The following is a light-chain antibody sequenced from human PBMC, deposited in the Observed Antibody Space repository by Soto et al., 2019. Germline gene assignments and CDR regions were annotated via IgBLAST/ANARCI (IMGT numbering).Light chain of an antibody. J-gene: IGKJ4*01. CDR3: QKYNNWPPLT. V-gene: IGKV3-15*01. CDR2: DAS. Sequence: EIVMTQSPATLSVSPGERATLSCRTSQSVAKYLAWYQQKPGQTPRLLIYDASNRATDIPDRFSGSGSGTEFTLTISRLQSEDFAVYYCQKYNNWPPLTFGGGTKVDIK. CDR1: QSVAKY.